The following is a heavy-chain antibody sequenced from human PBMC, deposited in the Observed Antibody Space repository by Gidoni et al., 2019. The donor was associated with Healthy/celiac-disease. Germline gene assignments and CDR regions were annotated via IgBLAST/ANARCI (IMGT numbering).Heavy chain of an antibody. CDR2: ISSSSSYI. V-gene: IGHV3-21*01. CDR3: ARDPYSGYDYHDY. Sequence: EVQLVESGGGLVKPGASLRLSCAASGFTFSSYSMKWVRQAPGKGLEWVSYISSSSSYIYYADSVKGRFTISRDNAKNSLYLQMNSLRAEDTAVYYCARDPYSGYDYHDYWGQGTLVTVSS. CDR1: GFTFSSYS. D-gene: IGHD5-12*01. J-gene: IGHJ4*02.